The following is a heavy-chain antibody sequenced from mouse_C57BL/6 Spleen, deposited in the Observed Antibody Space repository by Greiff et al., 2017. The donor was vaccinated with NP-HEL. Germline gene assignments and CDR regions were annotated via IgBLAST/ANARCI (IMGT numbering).Heavy chain of an antibody. Sequence: EVKLVESGGGLVKPGGSLKLSCAASGFTFSSYTMSWVRQTPEKRLEWVATISGGGGNTYYPDSVKGRFTISRDNAKNTLYLQMSRLRSEDTALYYCARLYGSSCGWYFDVWGTGTTVTVSS. J-gene: IGHJ1*03. D-gene: IGHD1-1*01. CDR3: ARLYGSSCGWYFDV. CDR1: GFTFSSYT. V-gene: IGHV5-9*01. CDR2: ISGGGGNT.